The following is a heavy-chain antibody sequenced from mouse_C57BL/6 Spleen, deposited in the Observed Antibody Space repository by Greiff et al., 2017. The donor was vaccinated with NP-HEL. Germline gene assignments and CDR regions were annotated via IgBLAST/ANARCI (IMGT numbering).Heavy chain of an antibody. CDR1: GYTFTSYW. CDR2: IYPGSGST. D-gene: IGHD1-1*01. J-gene: IGHJ3*01. Sequence: VQLQQPGAELVKPGASVKMSCKASGYTFTSYWITWVKQRPGQGLEWIGDIYPGSGSTNYNEKFKSKATLTVDTSSSTAYMQLSSLTSEDSAVYYCAREGGYYGSFAYWGQGTLVTVSA. CDR3: AREGGYYGSFAY. V-gene: IGHV1-55*01.